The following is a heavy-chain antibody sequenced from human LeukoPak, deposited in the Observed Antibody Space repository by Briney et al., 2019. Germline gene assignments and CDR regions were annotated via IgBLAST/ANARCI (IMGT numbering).Heavy chain of an antibody. Sequence: ASVKVSCKASGGTFSSYAISWVRQAPGQGLEWMGGIIPIFGTANYAQKFQGRVTITTDESTSTAYKELSSLRSEDTAVYYCARESPLLYYYDSSGYGPFDYWGQGTLVTVSS. CDR1: GGTFSSYA. J-gene: IGHJ4*02. D-gene: IGHD3-22*01. CDR3: ARESPLLYYYDSSGYGPFDY. CDR2: IIPIFGTA. V-gene: IGHV1-69*05.